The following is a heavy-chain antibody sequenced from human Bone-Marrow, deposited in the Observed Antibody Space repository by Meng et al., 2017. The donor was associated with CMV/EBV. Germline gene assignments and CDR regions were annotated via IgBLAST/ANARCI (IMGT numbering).Heavy chain of an antibody. Sequence: GESLKISCAASGFTFSSYAMSWVRQAPGKGLEWVSAISGSGGSTYYAGSVKGRFTISRDNSKYTLYLQMNSLRAEDRAVYYCANRGGYGHYFDYWGQGTLVTVSS. CDR2: ISGSGGST. V-gene: IGHV3-23*01. CDR1: GFTFSSYA. J-gene: IGHJ4*02. CDR3: ANRGGYGHYFDY. D-gene: IGHD5-18*01.